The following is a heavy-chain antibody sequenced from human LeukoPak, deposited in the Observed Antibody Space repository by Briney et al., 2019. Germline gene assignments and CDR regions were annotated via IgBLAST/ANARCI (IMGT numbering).Heavy chain of an antibody. CDR3: ARVRGYCSSTSCHRKGAFDY. Sequence: GSLRLSCAASGFTVSSNYMSWVRQAPGKGLEWVSVIYSGGSTYYADSVKGRFTISRDNSKNTLYLQMNSLRAEDTAVYYCARVRGYCSSTSCHRKGAFDYWGQGTLVTVSS. V-gene: IGHV3-66*02. CDR1: GFTVSSNY. CDR2: IYSGGST. D-gene: IGHD2-2*01. J-gene: IGHJ4*02.